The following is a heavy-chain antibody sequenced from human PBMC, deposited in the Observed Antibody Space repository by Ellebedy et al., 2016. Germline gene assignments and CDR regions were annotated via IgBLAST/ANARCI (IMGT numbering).Heavy chain of an antibody. CDR1: GASFTSFS. D-gene: IGHD6-19*01. J-gene: IGHJ4*02. Sequence: SETLSLTCSISGASFTSFSWAWIRQPPGKGLEWIGYIFYQGNTRYNPSLKGRVTMSVDMSKNRLSLEVNSVTASDSAVYYCVRTRGLGVAEFDVWGQGALVTVSS. CDR3: VRTRGLGVAEFDV. V-gene: IGHV4-59*08. CDR2: IFYQGNT.